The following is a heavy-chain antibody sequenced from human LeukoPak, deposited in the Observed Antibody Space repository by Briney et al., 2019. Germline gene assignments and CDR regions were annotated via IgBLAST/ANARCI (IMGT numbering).Heavy chain of an antibody. CDR1: GYTFTSYD. D-gene: IGHD6-19*01. CDR2: MNPNSGNT. CDR3: ARVGSGWYWRYKRRDYYYYYMDV. V-gene: IGHV1-8*01. J-gene: IGHJ6*03. Sequence: ASVKVSCKASGYTFTSYDINWVRQATGQGLEWMGWMNPNSGNTGYAQKFQGRVTMTRNTSISTAYMELSSLRSEDTAVYYCARVGSGWYWRYKRRDYYYYYMDVWGKGTTVTISS.